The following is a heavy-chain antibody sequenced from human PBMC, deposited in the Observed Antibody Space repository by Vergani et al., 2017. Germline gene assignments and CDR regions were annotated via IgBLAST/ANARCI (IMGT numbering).Heavy chain of an antibody. CDR1: GFTFSDYY. Sequence: QVQLVESGGGFVKPGGSLRLSCAASGFTFSDYYMSWIRQAPGKGLEWVSYISSSGSTIYYADSVKGRFTISRDNSKNTLYLQMNSLRAEDTAVYYCAKGKTYYDFWSTLGYYYYYYGMDVWGQGTTVTVSS. D-gene: IGHD3-3*01. CDR2: ISSSGSTI. J-gene: IGHJ6*02. V-gene: IGHV3-11*01. CDR3: AKGKTYYDFWSTLGYYYYYYGMDV.